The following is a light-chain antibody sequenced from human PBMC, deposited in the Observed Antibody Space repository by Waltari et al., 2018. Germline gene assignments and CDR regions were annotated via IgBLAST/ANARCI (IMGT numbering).Light chain of an antibody. V-gene: IGKV1-5*03. CDR1: QSINSW. CDR3: QQYDSFPYT. CDR2: KAS. J-gene: IGKJ2*01. Sequence: DIQMTQSPSTLSASIRDRVTFTCRASQSINSWLAWYQQKPGKAPKLLIYKASNLDSGVPSRFSGSGSGTEFTVTISSLQPDDLATYYCQQYDSFPYTFGQGTKLEIK.